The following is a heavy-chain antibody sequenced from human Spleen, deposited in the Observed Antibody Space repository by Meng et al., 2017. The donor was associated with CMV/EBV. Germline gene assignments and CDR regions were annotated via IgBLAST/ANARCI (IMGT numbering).Heavy chain of an antibody. CDR1: GYTFTHYY. CDR3: ARDRGSVVPAAIPSRLYYYYGMDV. CDR2: ISAYNGNT. V-gene: IGHV1-18*04. J-gene: IGHJ6*02. D-gene: IGHD2-2*02. Sequence: ASVKVSCKAYGYTFTHYYIHWVRQAPGQGLEWMGWISAYNGNTNYAQKFQGRVTMTRDTSTSTVYMELSSLRSEDTAVYYCARDRGSVVPAAIPSRLYYYYGMDVWGQGTTVTVSS.